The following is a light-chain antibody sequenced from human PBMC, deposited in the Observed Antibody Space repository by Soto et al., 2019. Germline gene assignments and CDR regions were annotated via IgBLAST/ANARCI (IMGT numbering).Light chain of an antibody. V-gene: IGKV1-39*01. CDR3: QKSYSTPIT. Sequence: DIQMTQSPSSLAASVGDRVTLTCRASQTISGYLNWYQQKQGKYHKLMIYVEYSLQGGVKSRFSGSGSGTDFTLTIGSLQPDEFATYYCQKSYSTPITFGKGTRLEIK. CDR2: VEY. J-gene: IGKJ5*01. CDR1: QTISGY.